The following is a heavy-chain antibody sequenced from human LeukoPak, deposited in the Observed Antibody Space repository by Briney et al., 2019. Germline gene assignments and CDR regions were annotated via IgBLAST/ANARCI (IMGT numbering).Heavy chain of an antibody. CDR2: IKQDGSEK. V-gene: IGHV3-7*01. Sequence: GGSLRLSCAASGFTFSSYWMSWGRQAPGKGLEWVANIKQDGSEKYYVDSVKGRFTISRDNAKNTLYLQMNSLRAEDTAVYYCARAEYSSSPPHFDHWGQGTLVTVSS. J-gene: IGHJ4*02. CDR1: GFTFSSYW. CDR3: ARAEYSSSPPHFDH. D-gene: IGHD6-6*01.